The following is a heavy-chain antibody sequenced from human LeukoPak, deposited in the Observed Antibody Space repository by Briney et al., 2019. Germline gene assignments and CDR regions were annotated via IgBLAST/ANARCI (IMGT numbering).Heavy chain of an antibody. Sequence: GSLRLSCAASGLSVSDAWMSWVRQAPGKGLEWVGRIKSKTAGGTTDYVASVKGRFTISRDDSKNTLYLQMNSLSTEDTAVYYCTGPPDWGQGTLVTVSS. CDR1: GLSVSDAW. V-gene: IGHV3-15*01. J-gene: IGHJ4*02. CDR2: IKSKTAGGTT. CDR3: TGPPD.